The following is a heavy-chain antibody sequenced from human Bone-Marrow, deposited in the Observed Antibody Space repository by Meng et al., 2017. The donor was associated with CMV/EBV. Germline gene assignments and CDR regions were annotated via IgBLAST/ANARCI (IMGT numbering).Heavy chain of an antibody. Sequence: ASVKVFCKAPENSLNGYYMHWVRQAPGHGLEWVGWVNPYSGDTKSAQKFQGRVTLTRDTSIRTAYMEVSRLRSDDTAIYFCARGDNDPRTFFESWGQGTLVTVSS. D-gene: IGHD1-7*01. CDR1: ENSLNGYY. V-gene: IGHV1-2*02. J-gene: IGHJ4*02. CDR3: ARGDNDPRTFFES. CDR2: VNPYSGDT.